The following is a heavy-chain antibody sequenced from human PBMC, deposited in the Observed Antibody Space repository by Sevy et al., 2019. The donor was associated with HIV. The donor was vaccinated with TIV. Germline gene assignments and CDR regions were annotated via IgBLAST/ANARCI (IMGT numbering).Heavy chain of an antibody. CDR1: GFTFSSYW. J-gene: IGHJ1*01. D-gene: IGHD6-13*01. CDR3: ARVYRGKAAAGNEEAEYFQH. V-gene: IGHV3-7*01. CDR2: IKQDGSEK. Sequence: GGSLRLSCAASGFTFSSYWMSWVRQAPGKGLEWVANIKQDGSEKYYVDSVKGRFTISRDNAKISLYLQMNSLRAEDTAVYYCARVYRGKAAAGNEEAEYFQHWGQGTLVTVSS.